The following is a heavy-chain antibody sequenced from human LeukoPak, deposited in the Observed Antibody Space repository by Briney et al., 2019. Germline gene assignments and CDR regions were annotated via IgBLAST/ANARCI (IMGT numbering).Heavy chain of an antibody. Sequence: GASVKVSCKASGYTFTRYGISGVRQAPGQGLEWMGWISAYNGNTNYAQKLQGRVTMTTDTSTSTAYMEPRSLRSDDTAVYYCARDIVVVVAATPTSWFDPWGQGTLVTVSS. CDR3: ARDIVVVVAATPTSWFDP. J-gene: IGHJ5*02. CDR1: GYTFTRYG. D-gene: IGHD2-15*01. CDR2: ISAYNGNT. V-gene: IGHV1-18*01.